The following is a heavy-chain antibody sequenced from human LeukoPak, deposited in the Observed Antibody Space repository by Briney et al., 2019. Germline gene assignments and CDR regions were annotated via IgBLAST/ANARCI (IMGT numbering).Heavy chain of an antibody. CDR2: ISSGSTYK. Sequence: GGSLRLSCAASGFTVSSNYMSWVRQAPGKGLEWVSSISSGSTYKYFADSLKGRFTISRDNAKNALYLQMNSLRAEDSAVYYCSRGPTLIGVAGTWPLDYWGQGTLVTVSS. D-gene: IGHD6-19*01. J-gene: IGHJ4*02. CDR3: SRGPTLIGVAGTWPLDY. CDR1: GFTVSSNY. V-gene: IGHV3-21*01.